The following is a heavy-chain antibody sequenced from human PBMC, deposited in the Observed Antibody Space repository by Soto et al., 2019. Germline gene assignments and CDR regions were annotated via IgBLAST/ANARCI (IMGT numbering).Heavy chain of an antibody. J-gene: IGHJ6*02. D-gene: IGHD1-1*01. Sequence: ASVKFSCKASGYTFTSYDINWVRQATGQGLEWMGWMNPNSGNTGYAQKFQGRVTMTRNTSISTAYMELSSLRSEDTAVYYCARSGRGGYYYYGMDVWGQGTTVTVSS. CDR3: ARSGRGGYYYYGMDV. CDR1: GYTFTSYD. CDR2: MNPNSGNT. V-gene: IGHV1-8*01.